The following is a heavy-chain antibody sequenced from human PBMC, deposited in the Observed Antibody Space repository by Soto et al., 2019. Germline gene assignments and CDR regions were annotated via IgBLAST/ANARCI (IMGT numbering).Heavy chain of an antibody. CDR1: GGSISSSSYY. CDR2: IYYSGST. D-gene: IGHD3-22*01. J-gene: IGHJ4*02. V-gene: IGHV4-39*01. Sequence: QLQLQESGPGLVKPSETLSLTCTVSGGSISSSSYYWGWIRQPPGKGLEWIGSIYYSGSTYYNPSLKSRVTISVDTSKNQFSLKLSSVTAADTAVYYCARPGDYYDSSGYYPNWGQGTLVTVSS. CDR3: ARPGDYYDSSGYYPN.